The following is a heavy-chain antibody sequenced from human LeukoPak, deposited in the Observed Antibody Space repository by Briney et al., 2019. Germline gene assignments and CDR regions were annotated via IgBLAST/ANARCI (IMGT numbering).Heavy chain of an antibody. V-gene: IGHV3-53*01. CDR2: IYSGDRT. Sequence: PAGSLPLSCVASGLSVRGSYMSWVRQAPGKGLEWVSVIYSGDRTYYADSVKGRFTISRDTSKNTLYLQMNNLRAHDTAMYYCTRDLTGTTWSENDYWGQGTLVSISS. CDR1: GLSVRGSY. D-gene: IGHD6-13*01. J-gene: IGHJ4*01. CDR3: TRDLTGTTWSENDY.